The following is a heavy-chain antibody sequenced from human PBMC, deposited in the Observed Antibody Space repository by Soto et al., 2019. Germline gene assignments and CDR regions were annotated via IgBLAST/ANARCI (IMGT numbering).Heavy chain of an antibody. CDR3: ARIRLRPYYYGMDV. Sequence: SETLSLTCAVYGGSFSGYYWSWIRQPPGKGLEWIGEINHSGSTNYNPSLKSRVTISVDTSKNQFSLKLSSVTAADTAVYYCARIRLRPYYYGMDVWGQGTMVTVSS. CDR1: GGSFSGYY. D-gene: IGHD4-17*01. J-gene: IGHJ6*02. V-gene: IGHV4-34*01. CDR2: INHSGST.